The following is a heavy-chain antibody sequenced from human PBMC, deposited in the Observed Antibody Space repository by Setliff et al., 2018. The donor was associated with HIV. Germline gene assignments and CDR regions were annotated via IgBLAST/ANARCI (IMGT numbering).Heavy chain of an antibody. J-gene: IGHJ4*02. D-gene: IGHD5-18*01. Sequence: ASVKVSCKASGYTFTSYDINWVRQATGQGLEWMGWMNPNSGGTKYAQKFQGRVTMTRDTSNSTAYMELSSLRSEDTAVYYCARGSRIVQLWLPNYFGYWGQGTLVTVSS. CDR3: ARGSRIVQLWLPNYFGY. V-gene: IGHV1-8*02. CDR1: GYTFTSYD. CDR2: MNPNSGGT.